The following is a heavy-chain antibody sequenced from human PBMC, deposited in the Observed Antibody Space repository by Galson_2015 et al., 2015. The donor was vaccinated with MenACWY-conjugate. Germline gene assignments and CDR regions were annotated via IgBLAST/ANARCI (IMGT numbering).Heavy chain of an antibody. CDR3: AREGNDYDFWSTHYYYFDY. Sequence: SLRLSCAASGFTFSSYVMHWVRQAPGKGLEWVAVISEDGNNKNYADSVKGRFTISRDNSKNTLYLQMNTLRAEDTAVYYCAREGNDYDFWSTHYYYFDYWGQGTLVTVSS. CDR2: ISEDGNNK. D-gene: IGHD3-3*01. CDR1: GFTFSSYV. V-gene: IGHV3-30-3*01. J-gene: IGHJ4*02.